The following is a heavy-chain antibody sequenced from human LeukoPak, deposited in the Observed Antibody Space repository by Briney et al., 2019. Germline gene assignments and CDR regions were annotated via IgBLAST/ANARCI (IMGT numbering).Heavy chain of an antibody. CDR2: IYYSGST. CDR3: VRHTRSSFFDY. J-gene: IGHJ4*02. V-gene: IGHV4-59*01. D-gene: IGHD6-6*01. CDR1: GGSISSYY. Sequence: SETLSLTCTVSGGSISSYYWSWIRQPPGKGLEWIGYIYYSGSTNYNPSLKSRVTISVDTSKNQFSLKLSSVTAADTAVYYCVRHTRSSFFDYWGQGTLVTVSS.